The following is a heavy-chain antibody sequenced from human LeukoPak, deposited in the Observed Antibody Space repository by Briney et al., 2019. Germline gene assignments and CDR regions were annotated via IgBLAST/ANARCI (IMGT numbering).Heavy chain of an antibody. Sequence: ASVKVSCKASGYTFTSCDINWVRQATGQGLEWMGWMNPNSGNTGYAQKFQGRVTMTRNTSISTAYMELSSLRSEDTAVYYCARGKYSYGYRRYYFDYWGQGTLVTVSS. J-gene: IGHJ4*02. D-gene: IGHD5-18*01. CDR1: GYTFTSCD. V-gene: IGHV1-8*01. CDR3: ARGKYSYGYRRYYFDY. CDR2: MNPNSGNT.